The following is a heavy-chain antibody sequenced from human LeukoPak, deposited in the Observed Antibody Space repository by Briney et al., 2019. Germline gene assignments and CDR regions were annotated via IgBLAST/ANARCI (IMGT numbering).Heavy chain of an antibody. D-gene: IGHD6-13*01. V-gene: IGHV4-30-2*01. CDR1: GGSISSGGYY. Sequence: PSQTLSLTCTVSGGSISSGGYYWSWIRQPPGKGLEWIGYIYHSGSIYYNPSLKSRVTISVDRSKNQFSLKLSSVTAADTAVYYCARGYGSSWYKGGIDYWGQGTLVTVSS. J-gene: IGHJ4*02. CDR3: ARGYGSSWYKGGIDY. CDR2: IYHSGSI.